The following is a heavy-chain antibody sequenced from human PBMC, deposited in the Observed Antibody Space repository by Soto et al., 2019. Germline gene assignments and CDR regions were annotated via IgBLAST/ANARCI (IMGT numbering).Heavy chain of an antibody. D-gene: IGHD6-13*01. CDR1: VFSLSTSGVG. CDR3: AQLTYSSLSGY. V-gene: IGHV2-5*02. Sequence: QITWKESGPTLLKPTQTLTLTGTFSVFSLSTSGVGVGSIRQPPGKALEWLALIYCDDDKRYSPSLKGRLTIPSDASNHQVVLTTTNTAPVATATYYCAQLTYSSLSGYWGQRTLVTVAS. CDR2: IYCDDDK. J-gene: IGHJ4*02.